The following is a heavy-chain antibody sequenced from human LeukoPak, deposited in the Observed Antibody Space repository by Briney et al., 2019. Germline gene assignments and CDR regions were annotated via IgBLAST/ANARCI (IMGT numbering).Heavy chain of an antibody. Sequence: PGGSLRLSCAASGFTFSSYAMTWVRQAPGKGLEWVSGISWNSGSIGYADSVKGRFTISRDNAKNSLYLQMNSLRAEDMALYYCAKDTLRYFDGPSGAFDIWGQGTMVTVSS. CDR1: GFTFSSYA. CDR3: AKDTLRYFDGPSGAFDI. CDR2: ISWNSGSI. D-gene: IGHD3-9*01. J-gene: IGHJ3*02. V-gene: IGHV3-9*03.